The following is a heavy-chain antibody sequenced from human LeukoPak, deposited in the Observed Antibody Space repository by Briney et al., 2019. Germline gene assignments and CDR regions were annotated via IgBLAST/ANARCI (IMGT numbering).Heavy chain of an antibody. D-gene: IGHD6-19*01. V-gene: IGHV6-1*01. Sequence: SQTLSLTCVVSGDSVSSKNGAWNWIRQSPSRGLEWLGRTYYRSKWYNDYAESMEGRMTISQDTSKNQYSLHLNSVTPDDTAVYYCARDFGTTGWHTFDYWGQGTLITVSS. CDR2: TYYRSKWYN. CDR3: ARDFGTTGWHTFDY. J-gene: IGHJ4*02. CDR1: GDSVSSKNGA.